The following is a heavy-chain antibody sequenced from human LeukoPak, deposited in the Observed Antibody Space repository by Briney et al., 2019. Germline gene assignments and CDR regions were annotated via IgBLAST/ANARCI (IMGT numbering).Heavy chain of an antibody. V-gene: IGHV3-23*01. J-gene: IGHJ4*02. CDR3: ARSAVAGTFDY. CDR1: GFTFSNYA. Sequence: GGSLTLSCAASGFTFSNYAMTWVRQAPGKGLEWVSGISGSGDNTYYADSVKGRFTISRDNSKNTLYLKMNSLRAEDTAVYYCARSAVAGTFDYWGQGTLVTVSS. D-gene: IGHD6-19*01. CDR2: ISGSGDNT.